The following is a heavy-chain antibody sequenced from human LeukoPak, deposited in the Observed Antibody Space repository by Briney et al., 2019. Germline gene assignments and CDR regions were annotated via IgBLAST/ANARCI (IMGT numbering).Heavy chain of an antibody. D-gene: IGHD4-17*01. CDR2: ISSNGGST. CDR1: GFTFSSYA. CDR3: ARGVTTGAGFSYNWFDP. V-gene: IGHV3-64*01. J-gene: IGHJ5*02. Sequence: PGGSLRLSCAASGFTFSSYAMHWVRQAPGRGLEYVSAISSNGGSTYYANSVKGRFTISRDNSKNTLYLQMGSLRAEDTAVYYCARGVTTGAGFSYNWFDPWGQGTLVTVSS.